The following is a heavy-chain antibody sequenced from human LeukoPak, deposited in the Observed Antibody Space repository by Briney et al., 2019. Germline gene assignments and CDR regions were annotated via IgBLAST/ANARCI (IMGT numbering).Heavy chain of an antibody. V-gene: IGHV4-59*01. CDR2: IYYSGST. CDR1: GGSISSYY. CDR3: ARRYYDSSGYYYD. Sequence: SETLSLTCTVSGGSISSYYWSWIRQPPGKGLEWIGSIYYSGSTNYNPSLKSRVTISVDTSKNQFSLKLSSVTAADTAVYYCARRYYDSSGYYYDWGQGTLVTVSS. J-gene: IGHJ4*02. D-gene: IGHD3-22*01.